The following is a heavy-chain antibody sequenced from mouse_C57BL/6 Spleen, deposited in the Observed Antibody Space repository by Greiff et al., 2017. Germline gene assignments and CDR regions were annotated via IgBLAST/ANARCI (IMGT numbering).Heavy chain of an antibody. CDR1: GFTFSSYA. CDR3: ARGGSRTGPFAY. Sequence: EVQGVESGGGLVKPGGSLKLSCAASGFTFSSYAMSWVRQTPEKRLEWVATISDGGSYTYYPHNVKGRFTISRANAKNNLYLQMSHLKSEDTAMYYCARGGSRTGPFAYGGKGTLVTVSA. CDR2: ISDGGSYT. D-gene: IGHD4-1*01. J-gene: IGHJ3*01. V-gene: IGHV5-4*01.